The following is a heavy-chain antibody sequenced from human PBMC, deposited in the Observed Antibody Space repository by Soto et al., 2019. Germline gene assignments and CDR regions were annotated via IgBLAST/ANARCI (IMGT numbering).Heavy chain of an antibody. Sequence: QVQLVQSGAEVKKPGSSVKVSCKASGGTFSSYAISWVRQAPGQGLEWMGGIIPIFGTANYAQKFQGRVTITADESTSTAYMELSSLRSEDTAVYYCARVNNWNDIPYYYYGMDVWGQGTTVTVSS. CDR3: ARVNNWNDIPYYYYGMDV. V-gene: IGHV1-69*01. J-gene: IGHJ6*02. CDR1: GGTFSSYA. D-gene: IGHD1-1*01. CDR2: IIPIFGTA.